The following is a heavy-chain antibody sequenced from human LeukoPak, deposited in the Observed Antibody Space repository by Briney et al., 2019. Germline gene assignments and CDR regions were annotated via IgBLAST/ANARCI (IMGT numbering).Heavy chain of an antibody. V-gene: IGHV3-30-3*02. J-gene: IGHJ4*02. CDR2: ISYHGSSQ. CDR1: GFTITSYA. D-gene: IGHD1/OR15-1a*01. CDR3: AKSFWAPLPNEQPAPFDY. Sequence: GGSLRLSCAASGFTITSYAMHWVRQAPGKGLEWVAVISYHGSSQYYADSVKGRFTISRDNSKNTLYLQMNSLRAEDTAVYYCAKSFWAPLPNEQPAPFDYWGQGTLVTVSS.